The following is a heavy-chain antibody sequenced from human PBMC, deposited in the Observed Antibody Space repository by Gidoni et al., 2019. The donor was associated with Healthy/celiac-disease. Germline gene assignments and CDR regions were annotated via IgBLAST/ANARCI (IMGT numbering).Heavy chain of an antibody. CDR2: IIPIFGTA. J-gene: IGHJ5*02. V-gene: IGHV1-69*01. Sequence: QVQRVQSGAEVKKPGSSVKVSCKAAGGTVSSYAISWVRQAPGQGLEWMGGIIPIFGTANYAQKFQGSVTITADESTRTAYMELSSLRSEDTAVYYCVYSYGRGWFDPWGQGTLVTVSS. CDR1: GGTVSSYA. D-gene: IGHD5-18*01. CDR3: VYSYGRGWFDP.